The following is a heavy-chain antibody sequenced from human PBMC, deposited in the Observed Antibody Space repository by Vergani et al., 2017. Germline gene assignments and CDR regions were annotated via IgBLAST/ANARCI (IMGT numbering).Heavy chain of an antibody. CDR3: AKVGRSEVAGTFGAFDI. CDR2: LSASDRRT. Sequence: EMQLWESGGGLVKPGGSLRLSCAASGFTFIMHAMSWVRQAPGKGLEWVSTLSASDRRTHYADSVKGRFSISRDNSKNTLFLHMNSLRPEDTAVYYCAKVGRSEVAGTFGAFDIWGQGTTVTVSS. CDR1: GFTFIMHA. V-gene: IGHV3-23*01. J-gene: IGHJ3*02. D-gene: IGHD6-19*01.